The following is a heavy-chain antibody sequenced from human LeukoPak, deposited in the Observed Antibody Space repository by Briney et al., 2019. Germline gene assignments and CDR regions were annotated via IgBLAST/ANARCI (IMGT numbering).Heavy chain of an antibody. V-gene: IGHV3-30*02. Sequence: GGSLRLSCATSGFVFSKNGMHWVRQAPGKGLEWVAFIRHDESNKYYADSVKGRFTISRDNSKNTLSLQMNSLRPDDAAVYYCAKFSYGDYVAWGQGTLVIVSS. CDR3: AKFSYGDYVA. CDR2: IRHDESNK. CDR1: GFVFSKNG. J-gene: IGHJ5*02. D-gene: IGHD4-17*01.